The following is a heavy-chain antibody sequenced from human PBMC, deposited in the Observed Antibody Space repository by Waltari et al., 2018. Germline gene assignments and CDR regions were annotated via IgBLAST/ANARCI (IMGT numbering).Heavy chain of an antibody. J-gene: IGHJ2*01. V-gene: IGHV3-48*03. D-gene: IGHD1-26*01. CDR2: ISDSGSAI. CDR1: GLPFSSSE. CDR3: ARVAVTGSHYWYFDL. Sequence: EVQLVESGGGLVQPGGSVRLSCTDSGLPFSSSEMNWVRQAPGKGLEWISYISDSGSAIYYADSVKGRFTISRDNAKNSLYLQMNSLRDDDTGVYYCARVAVTGSHYWYFDLWGRGTLLTVSS.